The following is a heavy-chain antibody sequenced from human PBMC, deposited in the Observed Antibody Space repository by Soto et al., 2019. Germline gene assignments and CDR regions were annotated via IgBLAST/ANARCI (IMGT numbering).Heavy chain of an antibody. V-gene: IGHV4-30-4*01. CDR2: IYYSGST. Sequence: SETLSLTCTVSGGSISSGDYYWSWIRQPPGKGLEWIGYIYYSGSTYYNPSLKSRVTISVDTSKNQFSLKLSSVTAADTAVYYCARDLRYYDSSGVGYNWFDPWGQGTLVTVSS. J-gene: IGHJ5*02. D-gene: IGHD3-22*01. CDR3: ARDLRYYDSSGVGYNWFDP. CDR1: GGSISSGDYY.